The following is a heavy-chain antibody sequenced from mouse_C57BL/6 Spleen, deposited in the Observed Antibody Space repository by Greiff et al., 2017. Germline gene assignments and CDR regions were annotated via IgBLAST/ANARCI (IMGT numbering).Heavy chain of an antibody. CDR3: AILALCCSSYSYLSFDV. Sequence: QVQLQQSGAELVKPGASVKVSCKASGYTFTSYWMHWVKQRPGQGLEWIGRIHPSDSDTNYNQKFKGKATLTADKSSSTAYMQLSSLPSEDSADYYWAILALCCSSYSYLSFDVWGTGTTVTVSS. V-gene: IGHV1-74*01. J-gene: IGHJ1*03. CDR1: GYTFTSYW. D-gene: IGHD1-1*01. CDR2: IHPSDSDT.